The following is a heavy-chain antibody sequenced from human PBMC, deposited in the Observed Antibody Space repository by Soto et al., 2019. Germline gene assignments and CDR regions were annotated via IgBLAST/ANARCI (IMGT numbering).Heavy chain of an antibody. CDR3: VRTYSSGWYPSYYFDS. CDR1: GGSFSSDNYY. J-gene: IGHJ4*01. CDR2: MYYTGSF. V-gene: IGHV4-39*01. Sequence: TSETLSLTCSVSGGSFSSDNYYWGWIRQPPGEGLEWLGSMYYTGSFHYNPSLKGRVAISVDTSKSRFSLRLTSVTAADTAVYYCVRTYSSGWYPSYYFDSWGHGTQVTVSS. D-gene: IGHD6-19*01.